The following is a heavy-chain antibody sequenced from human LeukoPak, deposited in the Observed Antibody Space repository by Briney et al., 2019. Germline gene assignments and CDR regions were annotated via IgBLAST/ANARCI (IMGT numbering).Heavy chain of an antibody. V-gene: IGHV1-24*01. CDR3: ATGQSRGDYAFWSGYYINY. CDR1: GYTLTELS. J-gene: IGHJ4*02. Sequence: ASVKVSCKVSGYTLTELSMHWVRQAPGKGLEWMGGFDPEDGETIYAPNFKGRVTMTEDTSTDTAYMELSSLRSEDTAVYYCATGQSRGDYAFWSGYYINYWGQGTLVTVSS. D-gene: IGHD3-3*01. CDR2: FDPEDGET.